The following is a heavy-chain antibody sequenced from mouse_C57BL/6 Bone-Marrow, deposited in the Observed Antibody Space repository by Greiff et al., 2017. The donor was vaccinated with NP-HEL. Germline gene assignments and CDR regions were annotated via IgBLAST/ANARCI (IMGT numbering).Heavy chain of an antibody. CDR1: GFNIKDYY. V-gene: IGHV14-4*01. Sequence: VQLKESGAELVRPGASVKLSCTASGFNIKDYYMHWVKQRPEQGLEWIGWIDPENGDTEYASKFQGKATITADTSSNTAYLQLSSLTSEYTAVYYNTKGNYVLFDYWGQGTTLTVSS. D-gene: IGHD2-4*01. CDR3: TKGNYVLFDY. J-gene: IGHJ2*01. CDR2: IDPENGDT.